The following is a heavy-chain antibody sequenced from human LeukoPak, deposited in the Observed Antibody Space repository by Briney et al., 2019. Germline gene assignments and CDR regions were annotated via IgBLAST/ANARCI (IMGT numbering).Heavy chain of an antibody. D-gene: IGHD6-19*01. V-gene: IGHV3-49*04. CDR3: TRVGIAVAATGYYYMDV. CDR1: GFTFGDYA. CDR2: IRSKAYGGTT. J-gene: IGHJ6*03. Sequence: GGSLRLSCTASGFTFGDYAMSWVRQAPGKGLEWVGFIRSKAYGGTTEYAASVKGRFTISRDDSKSIAYLQMNSLKTEDTAVYYCTRVGIAVAATGYYYMDVWGKGTAVTVSS.